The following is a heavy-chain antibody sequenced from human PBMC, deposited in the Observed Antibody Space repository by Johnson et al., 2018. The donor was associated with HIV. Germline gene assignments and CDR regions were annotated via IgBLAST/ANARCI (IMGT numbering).Heavy chain of an antibody. CDR1: GFTFSDYY. CDR3: AKGEAQEGWIQLQAYAFDF. CDR2: IRSSGSTI. Sequence: QVQLVESGGGLVKPGGSLRLSCAASGFTFSDYYMNWIRQAPGKGLGWVSYIRSSGSTINYADSVKGRLTISRDISKNTLYLQIDSLRPEDSGVYYCAKGEAQEGWIQLQAYAFDFWGQGTMVTVSS. V-gene: IGHV3-11*04. J-gene: IGHJ3*01. D-gene: IGHD5-18*01.